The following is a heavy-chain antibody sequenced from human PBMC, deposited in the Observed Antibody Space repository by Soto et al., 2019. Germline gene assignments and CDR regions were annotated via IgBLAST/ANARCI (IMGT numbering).Heavy chain of an antibody. D-gene: IGHD6-6*01. CDR2: ISYDGSNK. V-gene: IGHV3-30-3*01. Sequence: QVQLVESGGGVVQPGRSLRLSCAASGFTFSSYAMHLVRQAPGKGLEWVAVISYDGSNKYYADSVKGRFTISRDNSKNTLYLQMNSLRAEDTAVYYCARDEQPVVTYYFDYWGQGTLVTVSS. J-gene: IGHJ4*02. CDR1: GFTFSSYA. CDR3: ARDEQPVVTYYFDY.